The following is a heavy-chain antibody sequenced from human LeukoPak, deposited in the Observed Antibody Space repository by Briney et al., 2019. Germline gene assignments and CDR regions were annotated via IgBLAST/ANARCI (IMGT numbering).Heavy chain of an antibody. V-gene: IGHV4-30-4*08. CDR3: AREKATYRSFDY. J-gene: IGHJ4*02. D-gene: IGHD5-18*01. CDR1: GGSISSGNYY. CDR2: IYYSGST. Sequence: SETLSLTCTVSGGSISSGNYYWSWIRQPPGKGLEWIGYIYYSGSTYYNPSLKSRVTISVDTSKNQFSLKLSSVTAADTAVYYCAREKATYRSFDYWGQGTLVTVSS.